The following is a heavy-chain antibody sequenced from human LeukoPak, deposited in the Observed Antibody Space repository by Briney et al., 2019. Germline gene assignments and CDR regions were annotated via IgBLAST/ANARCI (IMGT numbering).Heavy chain of an antibody. D-gene: IGHD5-12*01. V-gene: IGHV3-30*04. J-gene: IGHJ4*02. Sequence: PGRSLRLSCAASGFTFSSYAMHWVRQAPGKGLEWVAVISYDGSNKYYADSVKGRFTISRDNSKNTLYLQMNSLRAEDTAVYYCAIVATIPSNWGQRTLVTVSS. CDR3: AIVATIPSN. CDR2: ISYDGSNK. CDR1: GFTFSSYA.